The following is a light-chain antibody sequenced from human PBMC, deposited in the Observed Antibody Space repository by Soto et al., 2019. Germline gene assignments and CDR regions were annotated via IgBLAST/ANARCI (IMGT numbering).Light chain of an antibody. CDR2: RTF. J-gene: IGKJ4*01. V-gene: IGKV3-20*01. Sequence: EIVLTQSPGTLSLSPGERATLSCRASQSISSSYLAWYQQKPGQPPRLLLYRTFSRATGIPDRFSGSGSGTDFTLTISRLETEDLAVYFCQQFSSSPLTFGGGTKVEI. CDR3: QQFSSSPLT. CDR1: QSISSSY.